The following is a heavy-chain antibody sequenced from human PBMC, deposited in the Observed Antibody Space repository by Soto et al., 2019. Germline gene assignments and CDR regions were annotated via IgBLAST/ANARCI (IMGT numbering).Heavy chain of an antibody. CDR2: ISHDGSDK. J-gene: IGHJ4*02. Sequence: QVQLVESGGGVVQPGRSLRLSCAASGFTFSSYTMHWVRQTPGKGLEWVAVISHDGSDKYYADSVKGRFTISGDNSKNTLYLQMNSLRAEDTSVYYCARDYSLAVVAPGYWGQGTLVTVSS. V-gene: IGHV3-30-3*01. CDR1: GFTFSSYT. CDR3: ARDYSLAVVAPGY. D-gene: IGHD3-22*01.